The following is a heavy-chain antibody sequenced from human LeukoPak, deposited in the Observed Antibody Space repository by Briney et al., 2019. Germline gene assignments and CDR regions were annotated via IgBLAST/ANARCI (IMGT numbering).Heavy chain of an antibody. CDR1: GGSFSGYY. J-gene: IGHJ4*02. D-gene: IGHD5-18*01. CDR3: ARGHASYSYGFRY. CDR2: TNHSGST. Sequence: PSETLSLTCAVYGGSFSGYYWSWLLQPPGKGLEWIGETNHSGSTNYHPSLKSRVTISVDTSKNQFSLKLSSVTAADTAVYYCARGHASYSYGFRYWGQGTLVTVSS. V-gene: IGHV4-34*01.